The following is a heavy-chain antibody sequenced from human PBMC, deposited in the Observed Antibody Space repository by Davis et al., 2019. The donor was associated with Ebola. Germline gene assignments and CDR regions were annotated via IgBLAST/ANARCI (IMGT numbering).Heavy chain of an antibody. J-gene: IGHJ4*02. V-gene: IGHV3-66*01. Sequence: PGGSLRLSCAASGFTVSSNYMSWVRQAPGKGLEWVSVIYSGGSTYYADSVKGRFTISRDNSKNTLYLQMNSLRAEDTAVYYCAREGGGGNEGYFDYWGQGTLDTVSS. D-gene: IGHD4-23*01. CDR2: IYSGGST. CDR1: GFTVSSNY. CDR3: AREGGGGNEGYFDY.